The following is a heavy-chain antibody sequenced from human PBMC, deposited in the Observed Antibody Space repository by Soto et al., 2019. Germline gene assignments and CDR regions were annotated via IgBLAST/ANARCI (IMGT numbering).Heavy chain of an antibody. CDR2: INAGNGNT. CDR3: ARDVYYDSSGWDAFDI. J-gene: IGHJ3*02. V-gene: IGHV1-3*01. D-gene: IGHD3-22*01. Sequence: QVQLVQSGAEVKKPGASVKVSCKASGYTFTSYAMHWVRQAPGQRLEWMGWINAGNGNTKYSQKFQGRVTITRDTSASTAYTELSSLRSEDTAVYYCARDVYYDSSGWDAFDIWGQGTMVTVSS. CDR1: GYTFTSYA.